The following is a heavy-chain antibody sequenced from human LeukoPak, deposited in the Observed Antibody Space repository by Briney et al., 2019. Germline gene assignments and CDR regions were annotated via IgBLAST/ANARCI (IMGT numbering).Heavy chain of an antibody. J-gene: IGHJ4*02. Sequence: PSETLSLTCTVSGGSISSSSYYWGWIRRPPGKGLEWIGSIYYSGSTYYNPSLKSRVTISVDTSKNQFSLKLSSVTAADTAVYYCARRYAYYYDSSGYYLDYWGQGTLVTVSS. CDR3: ARRYAYYYDSSGYYLDY. V-gene: IGHV4-39*01. CDR2: IYYSGST. D-gene: IGHD3-22*01. CDR1: GGSISSSSYY.